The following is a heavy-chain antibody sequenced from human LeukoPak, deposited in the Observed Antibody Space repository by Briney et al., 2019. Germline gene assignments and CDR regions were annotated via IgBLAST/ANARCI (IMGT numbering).Heavy chain of an antibody. J-gene: IGHJ4*02. CDR1: GFTFSSQN. D-gene: IGHD6-19*01. Sequence: GGSLRLSCAASGFTFSSQNMNWARQAPGKGLEWVAYISTSGDSTKYADSVEGRFTISRDNVENSLYLLMNSLRVDDTAVYYCVKNGWLDYWGQGIVVTVSP. CDR2: ISTSGDST. V-gene: IGHV3-21*01. CDR3: VKNGWLDY.